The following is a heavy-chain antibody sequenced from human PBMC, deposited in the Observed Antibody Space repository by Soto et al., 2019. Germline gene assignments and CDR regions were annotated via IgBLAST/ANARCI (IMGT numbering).Heavy chain of an antibody. CDR2: INSDGSST. J-gene: IGHJ6*02. V-gene: IGHV3-74*01. D-gene: IGHD3-10*01. CDR1: GFTFSTHW. Sequence: GGSLRLSCAASGFTFSTHWMHWVRQTPGKGLMWVSRINSDGSSTTYADSVKGRFTISRDNAKNTLHLQMDSLRAEDTAVYFCSRDVGYSGSGSYRYFYYGMDVWGHGTTVTVSS. CDR3: SRDVGYSGSGSYRYFYYGMDV.